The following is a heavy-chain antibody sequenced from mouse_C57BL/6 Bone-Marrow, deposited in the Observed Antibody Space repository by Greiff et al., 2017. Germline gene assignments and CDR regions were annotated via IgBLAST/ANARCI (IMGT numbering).Heavy chain of an antibody. J-gene: IGHJ2*01. Sequence: QVQLQQPGAELVKPGASVKMSCKASGYTFTSYWITWVKQRPGQGLEWIGDIYPGSGSTNYNEKFTSKATLTVDTSSSTAYMQLSSLTSEDSAVYDCARGYYGSKESYFDDWGQGTTLTVSS. V-gene: IGHV1-55*01. CDR3: ARGYYGSKESYFDD. D-gene: IGHD1-1*01. CDR1: GYTFTSYW. CDR2: IYPGSGST.